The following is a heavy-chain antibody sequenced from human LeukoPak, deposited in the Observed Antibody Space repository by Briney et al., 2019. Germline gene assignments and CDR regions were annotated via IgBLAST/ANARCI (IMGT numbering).Heavy chain of an antibody. J-gene: IGHJ4*02. CDR3: TTRRQDGC. CDR2: IKSKIDGGTI. V-gene: IGHV3-15*01. CDR1: GFTFSDAW. Sequence: PGGSLRLSCVGSGFTFSDAWISWVRQAPGTGQEWVGRIKSKIDGGTIDYAAPVKGRFTISRDDSRNTLYLQMNSLKTEDTAVYYCTTRRQDGCWGQGTLVTVS. D-gene: IGHD6-25*01.